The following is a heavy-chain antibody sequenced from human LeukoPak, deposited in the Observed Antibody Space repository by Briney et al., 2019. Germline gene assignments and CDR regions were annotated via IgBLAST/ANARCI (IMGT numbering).Heavy chain of an antibody. J-gene: IGHJ4*02. CDR2: IRYDGSNK. CDR1: GFTFSSYG. CDR3: VKTAPRSIQVWDY. V-gene: IGHV3-30*02. D-gene: IGHD5-18*01. Sequence: GGSLRLSCAASGFTFSSYGMHWVRQAPGKGLEWVAFIRYDGSNKYYADSVKGQFTISRDNSKNTLYLQMSSLRAEDTAAYYCVKTAPRSIQVWDYWGQGTLVTVSS.